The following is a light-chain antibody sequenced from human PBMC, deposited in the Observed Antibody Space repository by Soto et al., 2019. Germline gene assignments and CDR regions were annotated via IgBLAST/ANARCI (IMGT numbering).Light chain of an antibody. CDR1: QSVSSY. CDR3: QQRSNWPPLFT. J-gene: IGKJ3*01. Sequence: EIVLTQSPATLSLSPGERATLSCMAIQSVSSYLAWYQQKPGQAPRLLIYDASNRATGIPARFSGSGSGTDFTLTISSLEPEDFAVYYCQQRSNWPPLFTFGPGTKVDIK. V-gene: IGKV3-11*01. CDR2: DAS.